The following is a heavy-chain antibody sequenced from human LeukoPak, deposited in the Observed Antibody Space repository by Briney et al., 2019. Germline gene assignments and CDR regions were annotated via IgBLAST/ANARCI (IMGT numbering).Heavy chain of an antibody. CDR2: IRRDGSNI. J-gene: IGHJ4*02. CDR3: VRDGVGGTKFFGYFDY. D-gene: IGHD1-26*01. V-gene: IGHV3-33*08. Sequence: GGSLGLSCVDSGFTFSTYWMSWVRQAPGKGLEWVAVIRRDGSNIFYGDSVKGRFTISRDNSRNTLFLQMNSLRAEDTAVYYCVRDGVGGTKFFGYFDYWGQGAPVTVSS. CDR1: GFTFSTYW.